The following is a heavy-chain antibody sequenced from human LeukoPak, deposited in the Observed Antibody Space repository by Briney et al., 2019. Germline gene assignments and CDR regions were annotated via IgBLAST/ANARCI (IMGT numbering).Heavy chain of an antibody. J-gene: IGHJ4*02. CDR1: GFTVSSNY. V-gene: IGHV3-66*01. CDR2: IYSGGST. CDR3: ATREFPGGYFDY. Sequence: PGGSLRLSCAASGFTVSSNYMSWVRQAPGKGLEWVSLIYSGGSTYYADSVKGRFTISRDDSKNTLYLQMNSLRAEDTAVYYCATREFPGGYFDYWGQGILVTVSS. D-gene: IGHD2-21*01.